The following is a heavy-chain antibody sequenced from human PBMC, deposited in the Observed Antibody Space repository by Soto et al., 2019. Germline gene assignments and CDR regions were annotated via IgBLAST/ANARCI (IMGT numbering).Heavy chain of an antibody. D-gene: IGHD5-12*01. CDR1: GFTFSSYA. CDR3: AKDAQVRLPDIGDFDY. CDR2: ISGSGGST. Sequence: EVQLLESGGGLVQPGGSLRLSCAASGFTFSSYAMSWVRQAPGKGLEWVSAISGSGGSTYYADSVKGRFTISRDNSKNTLYLQMKSLRAEDTAVYYCAKDAQVRLPDIGDFDYWGQGKLVTVSS. J-gene: IGHJ4*02. V-gene: IGHV3-23*01.